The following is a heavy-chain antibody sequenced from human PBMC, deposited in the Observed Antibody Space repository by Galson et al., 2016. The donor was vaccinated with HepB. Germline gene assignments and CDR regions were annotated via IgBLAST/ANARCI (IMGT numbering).Heavy chain of an antibody. Sequence: SETLSLTCTVSGGSISGFYWSWIRQPPGKGLEWIGYIYYSGNTNYNPSLKSPVTMSVDTSKNQFSLRLSSVSAADTAVYYCARLQQLPRKDNFYYYGMDVWGQGTLVTVSS. D-gene: IGHD6-13*01. CDR1: GGSISGFY. CDR2: IYYSGNT. CDR3: ARLQQLPRKDNFYYYGMDV. V-gene: IGHV4-59*01. J-gene: IGHJ6*02.